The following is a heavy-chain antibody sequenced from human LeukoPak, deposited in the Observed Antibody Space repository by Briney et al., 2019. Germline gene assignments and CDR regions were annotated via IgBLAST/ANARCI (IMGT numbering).Heavy chain of an antibody. CDR1: GGSVSSSSTYY. CDR2: IYYSGST. J-gene: IGHJ6*02. D-gene: IGHD3-10*01. Sequence: PSETLSLTCTVSGGSVSSSSTYYWGWIRQPPGKGLEWIGSIYYSGSTYYNPSLKSRVTISVDTSKYQFSLKLGSVTAADTAVYYCATISYGSDGMDVWGQGTTVIVSS. V-gene: IGHV4-39*01. CDR3: ATISYGSDGMDV.